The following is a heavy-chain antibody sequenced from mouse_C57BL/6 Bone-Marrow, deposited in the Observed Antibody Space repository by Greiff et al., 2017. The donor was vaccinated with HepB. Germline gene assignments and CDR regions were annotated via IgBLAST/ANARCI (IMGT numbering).Heavy chain of an antibody. V-gene: IGHV1-81*01. CDR3: ARNYGSPYYYAMDY. CDR1: GYTFTSYG. Sequence: VQVVESGAELARPGASVKLSCKASGYTFTSYGISWVKQRTGQGLEWIGEIYPRSGNTYYNEKFKGKATLTADKSSSTAYMELRSLTSEDSAVYFCARNYGSPYYYAMDYWGQGTSVTVSS. J-gene: IGHJ4*01. D-gene: IGHD1-1*01. CDR2: IYPRSGNT.